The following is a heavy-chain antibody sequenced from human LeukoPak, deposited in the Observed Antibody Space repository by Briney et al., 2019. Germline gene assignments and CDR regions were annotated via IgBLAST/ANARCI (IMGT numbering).Heavy chain of an antibody. D-gene: IGHD7-27*01. CDR2: ISSSGSII. CDR3: ARLGSSSFYYYYMDV. Sequence: PGGSLRLSCAASGFTFSDYYMSWIRQAPGKGLEWVSYISSSGSIIYYADSVKGRFTISRDNTKNSLYLQMNSLRAEDTAVYYCARLGSSSFYYYYMDVWGKGTTVTVSS. CDR1: GFTFSDYY. V-gene: IGHV3-11*01. J-gene: IGHJ6*03.